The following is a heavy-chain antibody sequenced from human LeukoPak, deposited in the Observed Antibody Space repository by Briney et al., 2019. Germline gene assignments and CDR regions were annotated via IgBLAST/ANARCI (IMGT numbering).Heavy chain of an antibody. CDR3: ARGTYYDSTAYYWFDP. V-gene: IGHV4-61*05. J-gene: IGHJ5*02. CDR1: GGSISSSNYY. Sequence: SETLSLTCTVSGGSISSSNYYWGWIRQPPGKGLEWIGRIYTSGSTNYNPSLKSRVTISLDKSKNQFSLKLSSVTAADTAVYYCARGTYYDSTAYYWFDPWGQGTLVTVSS. CDR2: IYTSGST. D-gene: IGHD3-22*01.